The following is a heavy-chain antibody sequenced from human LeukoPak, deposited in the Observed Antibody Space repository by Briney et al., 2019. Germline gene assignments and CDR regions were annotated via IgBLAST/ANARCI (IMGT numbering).Heavy chain of an antibody. V-gene: IGHV1-2*02. J-gene: IGHJ4*02. CDR2: INPNSGGT. CDR1: GYTFTGYY. D-gene: IGHD3-22*01. CDR3: AENYYDSSGYYFDY. Sequence: ASVKVSCKASGYTFTGYYIHWVRQDPGQGLEWMGWINPNSGGTNYAQKFQGRVTMTRDTSISTAYMELSRLRSDDTAVYYCAENYYDSSGYYFDYWGQGTLVTVSS.